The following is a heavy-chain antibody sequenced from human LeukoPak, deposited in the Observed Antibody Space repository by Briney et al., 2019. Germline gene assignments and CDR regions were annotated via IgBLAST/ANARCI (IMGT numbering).Heavy chain of an antibody. CDR1: GGSFSGYY. V-gene: IGHV4-34*01. J-gene: IGHJ5*02. Sequence: SETLSLTGAVYGGSFSGYYWSWIRQPPGKGLDWIGEINHSGSTNYNPSLKSRVTISVDTSKNQFSLKLSSVTAADTAVYYCARTATTIFGVVRTNWFDPWGQGTLVTVSS. D-gene: IGHD3-3*01. CDR2: INHSGST. CDR3: ARTATTIFGVVRTNWFDP.